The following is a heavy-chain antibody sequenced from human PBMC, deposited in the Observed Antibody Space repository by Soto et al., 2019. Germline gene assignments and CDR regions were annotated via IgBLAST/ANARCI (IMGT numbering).Heavy chain of an antibody. CDR2: IXYDGSXK. Sequence: XXSLRLSCAASRFTFNSYGMHWVRQAPGRGVEWVAVIXYDGSXKYYADYVKGXXTISRDNXXNTLYLQMNSLRPEDTAVYYCARDISWGGGFDYWGQGTLVTVSS. CDR1: RFTFNSYG. V-gene: IGHV3-33*01. D-gene: IGHD3-16*01. J-gene: IGHJ4*02. CDR3: ARDISWGGGFDY.